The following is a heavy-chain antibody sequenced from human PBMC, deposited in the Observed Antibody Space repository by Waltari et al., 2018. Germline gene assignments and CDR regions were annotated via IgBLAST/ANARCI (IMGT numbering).Heavy chain of an antibody. J-gene: IGHJ4*02. D-gene: IGHD3-16*01. CDR2: IDTTGTT. CDR1: GYSITRYY. Sequence: QVQLQESGPGLLKPSETLSLTCTVSGYSITRYYWSWIRQSPGKGLEWIGYIDTTGTTYSNPSLQRQVSISRDTSRNQFSLQVTSVTAADTAVYYCARSKFGSSFDSWGQGTLVTVS. V-gene: IGHV4-4*09. CDR3: ARSKFGSSFDS.